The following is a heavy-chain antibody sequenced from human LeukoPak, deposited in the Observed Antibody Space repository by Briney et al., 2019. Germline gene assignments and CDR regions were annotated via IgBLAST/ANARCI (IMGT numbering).Heavy chain of an antibody. V-gene: IGHV4-39*01. D-gene: IGHD2-2*02. CDR1: GGSISSSSYY. Sequence: SETLSLTCTVSGGSISSSSYYWGWIRQPPGKGLEWIGSIYYSGSTYYNPSLKSRVTISVDTSKNQFSLKLSSVTAADTAVYYCARFFQPRGPADIGNWFDPWGQGTLVTVSS. CDR2: IYYSGST. J-gene: IGHJ5*02. CDR3: ARFFQPRGPADIGNWFDP.